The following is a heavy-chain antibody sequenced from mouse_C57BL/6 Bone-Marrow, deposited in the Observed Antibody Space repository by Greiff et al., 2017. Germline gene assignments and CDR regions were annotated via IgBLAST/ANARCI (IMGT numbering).Heavy chain of an antibody. Sequence: ESGPGLVKPSQSLPLTCSVTGYSITSGYYWNWIRQFPGNKLEWMGYISYDGSNNYNPSLKNRISITRDTSKNQFFLKLNSVTTEDTATYYCARGGYYTFFDYWGQGTTLTVSS. CDR2: ISYDGSN. D-gene: IGHD2-3*01. CDR1: GYSITSGYY. V-gene: IGHV3-6*01. CDR3: ARGGYYTFFDY. J-gene: IGHJ2*01.